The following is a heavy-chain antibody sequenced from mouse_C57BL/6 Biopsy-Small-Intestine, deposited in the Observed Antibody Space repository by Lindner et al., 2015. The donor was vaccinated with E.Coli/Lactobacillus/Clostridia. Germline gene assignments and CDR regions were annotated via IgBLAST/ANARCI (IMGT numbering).Heavy chain of an antibody. Sequence: VQLQESGAELAKPGASVKLSCKASGYTFTTFWIHWVKQRPGQGLEWIGFINPSSGYSEYNQKFKDKATLTADKSSSTAYMHLSSLTYEDSAVYYCARSGAFRSMDFWGQGSSVTVSS. V-gene: IGHV1-7*01. CDR1: GYTFTTFW. D-gene: IGHD3-1*01. J-gene: IGHJ4*01. CDR3: ARSGAFRSMDF. CDR2: INPSSGYS.